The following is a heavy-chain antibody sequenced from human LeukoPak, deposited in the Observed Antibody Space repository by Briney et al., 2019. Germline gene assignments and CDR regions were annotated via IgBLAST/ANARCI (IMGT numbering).Heavy chain of an antibody. V-gene: IGHV1-69*02. J-gene: IGHJ4*02. Sequence: SVKVSCKAFGGTFSSYTISWVRQAPGQGLEWMGRIIPILGIANYAQKFQGRVTITADKSTSTAYMELSSLRSEDTAVYYCAISEYSSSPFDYWGQGTLVTVSS. CDR1: GGTFSSYT. D-gene: IGHD6-6*01. CDR3: AISEYSSSPFDY. CDR2: IIPILGIA.